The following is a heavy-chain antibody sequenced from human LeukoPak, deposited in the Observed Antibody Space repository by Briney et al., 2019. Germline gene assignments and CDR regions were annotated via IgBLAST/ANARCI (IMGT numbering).Heavy chain of an antibody. J-gene: IGHJ3*02. CDR2: ISSSSSGI. D-gene: IGHD3-16*01. V-gene: IGHV3-48*01. CDR1: GFTFTTYW. Sequence: GGSLRLSCAASGFTFTTYWMSWVRQTPGKGLEWVSYISSSSSGIYYADSVKGRFTISRDNSKNTLYLQMNSLRAEDTAVYYCAKNRVVWGSNDAFDIWGQGTMVTVSS. CDR3: AKNRVVWGSNDAFDI.